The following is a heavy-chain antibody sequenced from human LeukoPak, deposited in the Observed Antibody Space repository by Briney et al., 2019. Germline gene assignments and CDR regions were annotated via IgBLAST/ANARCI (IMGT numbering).Heavy chain of an antibody. CDR2: INHSGST. Sequence: SETLSLTCAVYGGSFSGYYWSWIRQPPGKGLEWIGEINHSGSTNYNPSLKSRVTMSVDTSKNQFSLKLSSVTAADTAVYYCARGLQLRYFDYWGQGTLVTVSS. CDR3: ARGLQLRYFDY. D-gene: IGHD3-9*01. V-gene: IGHV4-34*01. J-gene: IGHJ4*02. CDR1: GGSFSGYY.